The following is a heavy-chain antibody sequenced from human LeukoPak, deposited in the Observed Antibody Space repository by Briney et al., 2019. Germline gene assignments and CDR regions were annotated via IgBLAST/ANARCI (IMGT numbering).Heavy chain of an antibody. D-gene: IGHD3-10*02. J-gene: IGHJ4*02. Sequence: PSETLSLTCSVSGDSINSSSSYWGWIRQSPGKGLEWVGTIFYSGSTYYNPSLKSRVAIAVDSSKNHFTLKVNSVTAAETAMYYCARMFRFSHFDYWGQGTLVTVSS. V-gene: IGHV4-39*06. CDR3: ARMFRFSHFDY. CDR1: GDSINSSSSY. CDR2: IFYSGST.